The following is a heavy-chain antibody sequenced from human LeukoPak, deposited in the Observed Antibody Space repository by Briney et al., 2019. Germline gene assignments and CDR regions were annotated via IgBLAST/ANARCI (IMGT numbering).Heavy chain of an antibody. Sequence: GGSLRLSWAASGFTFSSYWMHWVRHAPGEGLVWVSRINTDGSSTSYADSVKGRFTISRDNAKNTLYLQMNSLRAEDTAVYYCARDGRRWSSSLSTDYWGQGTLVSVSS. CDR1: GFTFSSYW. J-gene: IGHJ4*02. V-gene: IGHV3-74*01. CDR3: ARDGRRWSSSLSTDY. CDR2: INTDGSST. D-gene: IGHD6-6*01.